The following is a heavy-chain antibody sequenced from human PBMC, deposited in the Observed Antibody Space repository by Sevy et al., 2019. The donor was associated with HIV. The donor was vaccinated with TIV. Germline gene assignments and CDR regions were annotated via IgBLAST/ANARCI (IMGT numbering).Heavy chain of an antibody. Sequence: ASVKVSCKASGYTFTGYYMHWVRQAPGQGLEWMGWINPNSGDTNYAQKFQGWVTMTRDTSISTAYMELSRLRSDDTAVYYCARRHSRDGYNYYYFDYWGQGTLVTVSS. J-gene: IGHJ4*02. D-gene: IGHD5-12*01. V-gene: IGHV1-2*04. CDR1: GYTFTGYY. CDR3: ARRHSRDGYNYYYFDY. CDR2: INPNSGDT.